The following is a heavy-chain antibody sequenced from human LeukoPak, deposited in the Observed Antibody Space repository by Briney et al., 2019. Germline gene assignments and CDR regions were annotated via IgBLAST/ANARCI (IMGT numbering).Heavy chain of an antibody. CDR1: GASVSSGTYY. CDR3: AREARMPRGVISSYVMDV. J-gene: IGHJ6*02. Sequence: SETLSLTCSVSGASVSSGTYYWSWVRQPPGKGLEWIGYVYYSGSTNYNPSLESRLTISVDTSKNQFSLRLRSVTAADTALYYCAREARMPRGVISSYVMDVWGQGTAVTVSS. V-gene: IGHV4-61*01. CDR2: VYYSGST. D-gene: IGHD3-10*01.